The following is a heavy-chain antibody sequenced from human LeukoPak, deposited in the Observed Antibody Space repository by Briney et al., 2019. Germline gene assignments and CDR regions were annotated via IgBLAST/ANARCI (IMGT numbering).Heavy chain of an antibody. Sequence: PGGSLRLSCAAPGFTSSSYTMNWVRQAPGKGLEWVSSISSSSSYIYYADSVKGRFTISRDNAKSSLYLQMNSLRAEDTAVYYCASGTQSDCWGQGTLVTVSS. CDR2: ISSSSSYI. D-gene: IGHD1-14*01. CDR1: GFTSSSYT. V-gene: IGHV3-21*01. J-gene: IGHJ4*02. CDR3: ASGTQSDC.